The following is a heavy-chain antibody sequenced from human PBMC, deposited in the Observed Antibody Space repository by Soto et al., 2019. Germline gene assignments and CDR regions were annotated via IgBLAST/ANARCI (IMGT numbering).Heavy chain of an antibody. J-gene: IGHJ5*02. CDR1: GGSISSFY. Sequence: QVQLQESGPGLVKPSETLSLTCTVSGGSISSFYWSWIRQPPGKGLEWIGYIYYSGSTNYNPSLKGRVTISVDTSKNPFSLKLSSVTAADTAVYYCARSITIFGVVIKNWFDPWGQGTLVTVSS. D-gene: IGHD3-3*01. CDR2: IYYSGST. CDR3: ARSITIFGVVIKNWFDP. V-gene: IGHV4-59*08.